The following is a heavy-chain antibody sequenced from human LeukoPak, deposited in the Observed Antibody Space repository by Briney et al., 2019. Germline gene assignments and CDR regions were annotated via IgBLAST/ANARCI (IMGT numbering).Heavy chain of an antibody. Sequence: SETLSLTCTVSGGSISSGGYYWSWIRQPPGKGLEWIGYIYHSGSTYYNPSLKSRVTISVDTSKTQFSLRVRSMTAADTAVYYCARGGRYYYDSSGSDWGQGTLVTVSS. CDR2: IYHSGST. CDR1: GGSISSGGYY. V-gene: IGHV4-30-2*01. J-gene: IGHJ4*02. D-gene: IGHD3-22*01. CDR3: ARGGRYYYDSSGSD.